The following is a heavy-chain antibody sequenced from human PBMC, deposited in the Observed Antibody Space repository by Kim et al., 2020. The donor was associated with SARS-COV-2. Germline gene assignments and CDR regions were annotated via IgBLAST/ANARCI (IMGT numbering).Heavy chain of an antibody. CDR2: IKQDGSEK. J-gene: IGHJ4*02. Sequence: GGSLRLSCAASGFTFSSYWMSWVRQAPGKGLEWVANIKQDGSEKYYVDSVKGRFTISRDNAKNSLYLQMNSLRAEDTAVYYCARGGYYYDSSGYYSGYFDYWGQGTLVTVSS. CDR3: ARGGYYYDSSGYYSGYFDY. V-gene: IGHV3-7*01. CDR1: GFTFSSYW. D-gene: IGHD3-22*01.